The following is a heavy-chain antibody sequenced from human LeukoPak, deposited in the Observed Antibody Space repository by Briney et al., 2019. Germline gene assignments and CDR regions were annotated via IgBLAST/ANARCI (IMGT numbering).Heavy chain of an antibody. V-gene: IGHV4-34*01. CDR2: INHSGST. D-gene: IGHD2-2*02. CDR3: ARAPSKRYCSSTSCYSYYYYGMDV. Sequence: SETPSLTCAVYGGSFSGYYWSWIRQPPGKGLEWIGEINHSGSTNYNPSLKSRVTISVDTSKNQFSLKLSSVTAADTAVYYCARAPSKRYCSSTSCYSYYYYGMDVWGQGTTVTVSS. J-gene: IGHJ6*02. CDR1: GGSFSGYY.